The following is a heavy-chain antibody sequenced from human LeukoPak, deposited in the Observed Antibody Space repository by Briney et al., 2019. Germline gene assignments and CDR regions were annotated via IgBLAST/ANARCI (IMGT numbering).Heavy chain of an antibody. D-gene: IGHD6-13*01. Sequence: GGSLRLSCAASGFTVSSNYMSWVRQAPGKGLEWVSVIYSGGSTYYADSVKGRFTISRDNSKNTLYLQMNSLRAEDTAVYYCARGKDSSSWDRYFDYWGQGTLVTVSS. V-gene: IGHV3-53*01. CDR3: ARGKDSSSWDRYFDY. CDR2: IYSGGST. J-gene: IGHJ4*02. CDR1: GFTVSSNY.